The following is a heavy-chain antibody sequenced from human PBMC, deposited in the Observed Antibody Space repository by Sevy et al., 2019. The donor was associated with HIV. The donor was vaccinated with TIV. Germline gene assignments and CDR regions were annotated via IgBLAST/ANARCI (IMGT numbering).Heavy chain of an antibody. V-gene: IGHV3-53*01. CDR2: IYSGGST. Sequence: GGSLRLSCAASGFTVSSNYMSWVRQAPGKGLEWVSVIYSGGSTYYADSVKGRFTISRDNSKNTLYLQMNSLRAEDTAVYYCAREGVAEFKYYGMDVWGQRTTVTDSS. J-gene: IGHJ6*02. CDR3: AREGVAEFKYYGMDV. CDR1: GFTVSSNY. D-gene: IGHD2-15*01.